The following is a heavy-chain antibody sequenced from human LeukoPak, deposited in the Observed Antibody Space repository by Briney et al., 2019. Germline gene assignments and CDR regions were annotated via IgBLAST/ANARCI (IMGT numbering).Heavy chain of an antibody. CDR1: GYTFPSYG. Sequence: ASVNVSCKASGYTFPSYGISWVRQAPGQGLEWMGWISAYNGNTNYTQKLQGRVNMTTDTSTSTAYMELRSLRSDDTAVYYCARDGPAPGIYFDYWGQGSLVTVSS. V-gene: IGHV1-18*01. J-gene: IGHJ4*02. CDR2: ISAYNGNT. D-gene: IGHD6-13*01. CDR3: ARDGPAPGIYFDY.